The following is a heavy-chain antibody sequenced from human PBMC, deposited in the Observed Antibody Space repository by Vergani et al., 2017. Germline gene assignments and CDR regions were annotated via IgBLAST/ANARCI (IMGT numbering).Heavy chain of an antibody. Sequence: QVQLVQSGAEVKKPGASVKVFCKASGYTFTGYYMHWVRQAPGQGLEWMGWFNPNSGGTNYAQQFQGRVTMTRDTSISTAYMELSRLRSDDTAVYYCARDAGHYDSSGALTFWGQGTLVTVSS. CDR1: GYTFTGYY. CDR3: ARDAGHYDSSGALTF. D-gene: IGHD3-22*01. CDR2: FNPNSGGT. J-gene: IGHJ4*02. V-gene: IGHV1-2*02.